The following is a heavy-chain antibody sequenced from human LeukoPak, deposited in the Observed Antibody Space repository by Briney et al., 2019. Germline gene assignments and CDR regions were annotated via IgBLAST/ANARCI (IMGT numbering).Heavy chain of an antibody. J-gene: IGHJ4*02. CDR3: ASTIRFLEWLSFLDY. V-gene: IGHV3-48*01. D-gene: IGHD3-3*01. CDR2: ISSSSSTI. CDR1: GFTLSSYS. Sequence: GGSLRLSYAASGFTLSSYSVNWVRQAPGKGLEWVSYISSSSSTIYYADSVKGRFTISRDNAKNSLYLQMNSLRAEDTAVYYCASTIRFLEWLSFLDYWGQGTLVTVSS.